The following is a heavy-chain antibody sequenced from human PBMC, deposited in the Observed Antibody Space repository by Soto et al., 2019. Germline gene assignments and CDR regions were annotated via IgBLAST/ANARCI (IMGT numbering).Heavy chain of an antibody. V-gene: IGHV3-15*01. CDR1: GFTFSNAW. Sequence: GVSLRLSCASSGFTFSNAWMSWVRQTPGKGLEWVGRIKSKTDGGTTDYAAPVKGRFTVSRDDSKNTLYLQMNSLKTEDTAVYYCTTDDPINKYWGQGTLVTVSS. CDR3: TTDDPINKY. CDR2: IKSKTDGGTT. J-gene: IGHJ4*02.